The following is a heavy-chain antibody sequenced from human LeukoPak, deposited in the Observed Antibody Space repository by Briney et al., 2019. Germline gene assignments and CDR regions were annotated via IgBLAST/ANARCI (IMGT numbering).Heavy chain of an antibody. CDR2: IYYSGST. CDR3: ASQIRDYGDYPPYYYYYMDV. Sequence: SETLSLTCTVSGGSISSGDYYWSWIRQPPGKGLEWIGYIYYSGSTNYNPSLKSRVTISVDTSKNQFSLKLSSVTAADTAVYYCASQIRDYGDYPPYYYYYMDVWGKGTTVTVSS. V-gene: IGHV4-61*08. CDR1: GGSISSGDYY. J-gene: IGHJ6*03. D-gene: IGHD4-17*01.